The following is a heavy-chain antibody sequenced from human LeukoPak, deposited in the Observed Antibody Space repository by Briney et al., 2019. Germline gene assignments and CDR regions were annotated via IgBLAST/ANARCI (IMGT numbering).Heavy chain of an antibody. CDR3: ARGVIYGGNSPRFDY. CDR2: IYHSGST. CDR1: GYSISSNYY. V-gene: IGHV4-38-2*01. Sequence: PSETLSLTCAVSGYSISSNYYWGWIRQPPGKGLEWIGNIYHSGSTYYNPSLKSRVTISVDTSKNQFSLKLNSVTAADTAVYYCARGVIYGGNSPRFDYWGQGTLVTVSS. J-gene: IGHJ4*02. D-gene: IGHD4-23*01.